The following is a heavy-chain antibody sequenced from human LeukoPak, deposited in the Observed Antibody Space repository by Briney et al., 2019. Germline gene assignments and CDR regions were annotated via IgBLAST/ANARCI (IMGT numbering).Heavy chain of an antibody. CDR1: GGSISSYY. V-gene: IGHV4-59*08. J-gene: IGHJ4*02. CDR3: ARGSRELYYFDY. Sequence: PSETLSLTCTVSGGSISSYYWSWIRQPPGKGLEWIGYIHYSGNTNYNPSLTSRLTISLDTSKNQFSLRLTSVTAADTAVYYCARGSRELYYFDYRGQGTLVTVSS. CDR2: IHYSGNT. D-gene: IGHD1-7*01.